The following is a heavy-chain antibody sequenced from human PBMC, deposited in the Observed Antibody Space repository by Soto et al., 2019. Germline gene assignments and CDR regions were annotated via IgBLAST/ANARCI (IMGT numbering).Heavy chain of an antibody. V-gene: IGHV1-3*01. CDR3: ARESRKVAGTWFDP. J-gene: IGHJ5*02. CDR2: INAGNGNT. D-gene: IGHD6-19*01. Sequence: QVQLVQSGAEVKKPGASGKVSCKASGYTFTSYAMHWVRQAPGQRLEWMGWINAGNGNTKYSQKFQGRVTITRDTSASTAYMELSSLRSEDTAVYYCARESRKVAGTWFDPWGQGTLVTVSS. CDR1: GYTFTSYA.